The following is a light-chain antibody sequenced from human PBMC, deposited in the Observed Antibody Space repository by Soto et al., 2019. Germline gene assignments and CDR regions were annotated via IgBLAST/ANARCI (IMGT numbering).Light chain of an antibody. J-gene: IGKJ1*01. Sequence: EIVLTQSPGTLSLSPGERATLSCRASQSVSSSCLAWYQQKPGQAPKLLIYGASSMATGIPDRFSGSGSGTDFTLTISRLEPEDFAVYYCQQYNNWPRTFGQGTKVDIK. CDR2: GAS. CDR1: QSVSSSC. CDR3: QQYNNWPRT. V-gene: IGKV3-20*01.